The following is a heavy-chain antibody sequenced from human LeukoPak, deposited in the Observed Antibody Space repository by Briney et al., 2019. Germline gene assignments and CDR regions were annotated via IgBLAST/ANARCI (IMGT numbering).Heavy chain of an antibody. V-gene: IGHV1-69*13. CDR1: GYTFTSYG. CDR2: IIPIFGTA. D-gene: IGHD4-17*01. J-gene: IGHJ6*02. CDR3: ARASPTVTRPYYYYGIDV. Sequence: ASVKVSCKPSGYTFTSYGISWVRQAPGQGLEWMGGIIPIFGTANYAQKFQGRVTITADESTSTAYMELSSLRSEDTAVYYCARASPTVTRPYYYYGIDVWGQGTTVTVSS.